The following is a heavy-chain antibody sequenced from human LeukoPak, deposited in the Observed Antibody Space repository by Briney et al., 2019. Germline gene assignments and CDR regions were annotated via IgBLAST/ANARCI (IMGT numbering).Heavy chain of an antibody. CDR3: ARGSGGATRYFDC. J-gene: IGHJ4*02. Sequence: SETLSLTCTVSNDSISSYHYWSWIRHPPGKGLEWIGYIHYSGNTNYNPSLKSRVTLSVDTSKNQFSLRLSSVTAADTAVYYCARGSGGATRYFDCWGQGTLVTVSS. V-gene: IGHV4-59*12. D-gene: IGHD1-26*01. CDR2: IHYSGNT. CDR1: NDSISSYHY.